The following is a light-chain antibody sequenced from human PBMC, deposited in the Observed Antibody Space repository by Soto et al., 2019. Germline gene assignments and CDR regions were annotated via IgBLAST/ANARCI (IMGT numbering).Light chain of an antibody. J-gene: IGKJ1*01. CDR3: HQYGSSPST. V-gene: IGKV3-20*01. CDR2: GAS. Sequence: EIVLTQSPGTLSLSPGERATLSCRASQSVSSSFLAWYQQRPGQAPRLLIYGASSRATGIPGRFSGSGSGTDFTLTISRLEPEDFAMYYCHQYGSSPSTLGQGTKVDIK. CDR1: QSVSSSF.